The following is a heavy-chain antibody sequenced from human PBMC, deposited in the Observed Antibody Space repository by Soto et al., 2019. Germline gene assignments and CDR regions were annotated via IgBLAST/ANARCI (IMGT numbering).Heavy chain of an antibody. V-gene: IGHV4-34*01. CDR3: ARWVAARRAYYYYGMDV. Sequence: PSETLSLTCAVYGGSFSGYYWSWIRQPPGKGLEWIVEINHSGSTNYNPSLKSRVTISVDTSKNQFSLKLSSVTAADTAVYYCARWVAARRAYYYYGMDVWGQGTTVTVSS. D-gene: IGHD6-6*01. CDR1: GGSFSGYY. CDR2: INHSGST. J-gene: IGHJ6*02.